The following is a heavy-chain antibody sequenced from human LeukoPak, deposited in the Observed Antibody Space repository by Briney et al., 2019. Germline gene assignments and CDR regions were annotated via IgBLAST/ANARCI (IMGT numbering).Heavy chain of an antibody. CDR2: IIPIFGTA. J-gene: IGHJ5*02. V-gene: IGHV1-69*13. CDR3: ARLIRAVGNNWLDP. D-gene: IGHD2-15*01. Sequence: ASVKVSCKDSGGTFSSYAISWVRQAPGQGLEWMGEIIPIFGTANYAQKFQGRVTITAAESTRTAYMELSSLRAEDTAVYYCARLIRAVGNNWLDPWGQGTLVTVSS. CDR1: GGTFSSYA.